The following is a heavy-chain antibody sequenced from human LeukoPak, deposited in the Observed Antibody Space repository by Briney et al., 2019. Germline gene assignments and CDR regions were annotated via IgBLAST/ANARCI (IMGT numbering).Heavy chain of an antibody. CDR1: GGSISSSSYY. J-gene: IGHJ4*02. CDR2: IYYSGST. Sequence: SETLSLTCTVSGGSISSSSYYWGWIRQPPGKGLEWIGSIYYSGSTYYNPSLKSRVTISVDTSKNQFSLKLSSVTAADTAVYYCARLKQQLPLDYWGQGTLVTVSS. CDR3: ARLKQQLPLDY. V-gene: IGHV4-39*01. D-gene: IGHD6-13*01.